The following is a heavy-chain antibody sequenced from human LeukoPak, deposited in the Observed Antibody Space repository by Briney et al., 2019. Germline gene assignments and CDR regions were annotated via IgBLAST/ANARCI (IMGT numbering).Heavy chain of an antibody. CDR1: GGSISSYY. Sequence: SETLSLTCTVPGGSISSYYWSWIRQPPGKGLEWIGYIYYSGSTNYNPSLKSRVTISVDTSKNQFSLKLSFVTAADTAVYYCARSEMATITGYDYWGQGTLVTVSS. D-gene: IGHD5-24*01. CDR2: IYYSGST. CDR3: ARSEMATITGYDY. V-gene: IGHV4-59*01. J-gene: IGHJ4*02.